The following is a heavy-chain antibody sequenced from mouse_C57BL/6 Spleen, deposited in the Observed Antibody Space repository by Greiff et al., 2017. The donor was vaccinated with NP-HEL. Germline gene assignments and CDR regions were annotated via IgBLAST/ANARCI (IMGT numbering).Heavy chain of an antibody. CDR1: GFTFSDYY. V-gene: IGHV5-16*01. J-gene: IGHJ2*01. CDR2: INYDGSST. D-gene: IGHD1-1*01. CDR3: ARGRYPDY. Sequence: EVQVVESEGGLVQPGSSMKLSCTASGFTFSDYYMAWVRQVPEKGLEWVANINYDGSSTYYLDSLKSRFIISRDNAKNILYLQMSSLKSEDTATYYCARGRYPDYWGQGTTLTVSS.